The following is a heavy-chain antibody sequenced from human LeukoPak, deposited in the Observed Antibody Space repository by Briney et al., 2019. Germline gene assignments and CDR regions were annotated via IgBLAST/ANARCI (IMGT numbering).Heavy chain of an antibody. CDR2: IWYDGSNK. D-gene: IGHD3-22*01. CDR3: ARDPNYYYDSSGYPSGDY. V-gene: IGHV3-33*01. CDR1: GFTFSSYG. Sequence: PGGSLRLSCAASGFTFSSYGKHWVRQAPGKGLEWVAAIWYDGSNKYYADSVKGRFTISRDNSKNTLYLQMNSLRAEDTAVYYCARDPNYYYDSSGYPSGDYWGQGTLVTVSS. J-gene: IGHJ4*02.